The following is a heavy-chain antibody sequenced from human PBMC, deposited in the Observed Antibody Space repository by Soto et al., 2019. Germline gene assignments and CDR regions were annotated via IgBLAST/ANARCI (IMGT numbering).Heavy chain of an antibody. J-gene: IGHJ4*02. V-gene: IGHV1-2*04. CDR2: VNPNSGGT. Sequence: GASVKVSCKASGYTFTGYYMHWVRQAPGQGLEWMGWVNPNSGGTNYAQKFQGWVTMTRDTSISTAYMELSRLRSDDTAVYYCARGYGDYDILTGYPRYEFDYWGQGTLVTVSS. CDR3: ARGYGDYDILTGYPRYEFDY. CDR1: GYTFTGYY. D-gene: IGHD3-9*01.